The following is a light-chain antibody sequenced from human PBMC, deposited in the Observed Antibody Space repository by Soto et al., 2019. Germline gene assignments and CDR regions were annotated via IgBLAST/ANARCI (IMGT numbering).Light chain of an antibody. CDR3: EQSYSTPHLS. V-gene: IGKV1-39*01. Sequence: DIQMTQSPSSLSASVGDRVTITCRASQSISSYLNWYQQKPGKAPKLLIYAASSLQSGVPSRFSGSGSGTDFPHAISRLQPEDFAPYCGEQSYSTPHLSVGGGTKVEIK. CDR2: AAS. J-gene: IGKJ4*01. CDR1: QSISSY.